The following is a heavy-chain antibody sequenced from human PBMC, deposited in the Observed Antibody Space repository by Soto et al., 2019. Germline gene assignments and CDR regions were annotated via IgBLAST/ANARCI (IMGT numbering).Heavy chain of an antibody. J-gene: IGHJ5*02. D-gene: IGHD3-3*01. CDR1: GGSISSRSYY. CDR3: ARMGDFWSGPGELDP. V-gene: IGHV4-39*01. CDR2: VYYNGFT. Sequence: QLQLRESGPGLVQPSEPLSLTCTVSGGSISSRSYYWAWNRQSPGKGLEWIGSVYYNGFTYYNPSLKSRVTISVDTSKNQFSLKLTSVTAADTAVYYCARMGDFWSGPGELDPWGQGTLVTVSS.